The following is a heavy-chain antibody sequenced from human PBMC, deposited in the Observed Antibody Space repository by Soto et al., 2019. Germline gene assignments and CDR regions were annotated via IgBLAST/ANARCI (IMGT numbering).Heavy chain of an antibody. CDR1: GGSISSGGYY. V-gene: IGHV4-31*03. CDR2: IYYSGST. J-gene: IGHJ6*02. CDR3: AREQTANDYGMDV. D-gene: IGHD1-1*01. Sequence: SETLSLTCTVSGGSISSGGYYWSWIRQHPGKGLEWIGYIYYSGSTYYNPSLKSRVTISADTSKNQFSLKLSSVTAADTAVYYCAREQTANDYGMDVWGQGTTVTVSS.